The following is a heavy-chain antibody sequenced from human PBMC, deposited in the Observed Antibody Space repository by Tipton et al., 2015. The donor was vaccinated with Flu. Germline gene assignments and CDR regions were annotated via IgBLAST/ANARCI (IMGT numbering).Heavy chain of an antibody. Sequence: TLSLTCTVSGGSISNYKWNWIRQPPGKGLEWIGFISYSGSASYNPSLKGRATISVDTSTRQISLKVSSVTAADTAVYYCARVPLWFGELPSYGMDVWGQGTTVTVSS. CDR1: GGSISNYK. CDR2: ISYSGSA. V-gene: IGHV4-59*01. J-gene: IGHJ6*02. D-gene: IGHD3-10*01. CDR3: ARVPLWFGELPSYGMDV.